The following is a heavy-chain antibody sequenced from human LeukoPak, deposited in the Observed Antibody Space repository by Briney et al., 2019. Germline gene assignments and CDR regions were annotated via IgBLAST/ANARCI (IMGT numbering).Heavy chain of an antibody. V-gene: IGHV4-28*01. Sequence: SDTLSLTCAVSGYSIGSSNWWGWIRQPPGKGLEWIGYIYYSGSAYYNPSLKSRVTMSVDTSKNQFSLKLSSVTAVDTAVYYCARNQAVAGNHGAFDIWGQGTMVTVSS. CDR2: IYYSGSA. D-gene: IGHD6-19*01. J-gene: IGHJ3*02. CDR1: GYSIGSSNW. CDR3: ARNQAVAGNHGAFDI.